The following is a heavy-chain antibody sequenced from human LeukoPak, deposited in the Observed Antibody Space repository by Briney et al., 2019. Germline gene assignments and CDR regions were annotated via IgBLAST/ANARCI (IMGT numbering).Heavy chain of an antibody. CDR1: GFTFDDYA. V-gene: IGHV3-9*01. CDR2: ISWNSGSI. D-gene: IGHD2-2*03. CDR3: AKDSHWILFDD. J-gene: IGHJ4*02. Sequence: GGSLRLSCAASGFTFDDYAMHWVRQAPGKGLEWVSGISWNSGSIGYADSVKGRFTISRDNSKNTLYLQMNSLRDEDTAVYYCAKDSHWILFDDWGQGTLVTVSS.